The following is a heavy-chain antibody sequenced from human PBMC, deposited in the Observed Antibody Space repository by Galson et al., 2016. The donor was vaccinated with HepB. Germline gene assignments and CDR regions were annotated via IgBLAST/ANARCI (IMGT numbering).Heavy chain of an antibody. Sequence: SLRLSCAASGFTFSSYGMHWVRQAPGKGLEWVAVIWYDGSNKYYADSVKGRFTISRDNSKNTLYLHMNSLRAEDTAVYYCARDLDVQYAAGLDYWGQGTLVTVSS. D-gene: IGHD6-13*01. CDR3: ARDLDVQYAAGLDY. CDR1: GFTFSSYG. V-gene: IGHV3-33*01. CDR2: IWYDGSNK. J-gene: IGHJ4*02.